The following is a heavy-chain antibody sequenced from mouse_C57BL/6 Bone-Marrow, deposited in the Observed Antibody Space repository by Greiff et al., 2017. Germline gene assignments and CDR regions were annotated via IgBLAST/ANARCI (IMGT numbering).Heavy chain of an antibody. CDR2: IYPRDGST. V-gene: IGHV1-85*01. J-gene: IGHJ1*03. CDR3: ARDYGSSYWYFDV. D-gene: IGHD1-1*01. Sequence: QVQLQQSGPELVKPGASVKLSCKASGYTFTSYDINWVKQRPGQGLEWIGWIYPRDGSTKYTEKFKGKATVTVYTSSSTAYMELHSLTSEDSAVYVCARDYGSSYWYFDVWGTGTTVTVSS. CDR1: GYTFTSYD.